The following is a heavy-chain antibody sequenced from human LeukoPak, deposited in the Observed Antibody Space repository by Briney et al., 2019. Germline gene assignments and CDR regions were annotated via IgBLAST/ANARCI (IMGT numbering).Heavy chain of an antibody. D-gene: IGHD3/OR15-3a*01. CDR1: GFTFSSHE. V-gene: IGHV3-48*03. CDR3: ARGPGLFPYFDY. J-gene: IGHJ4*02. Sequence: GGALRLSCAASGFTFSSHEMNWVRQAPGRGLEWISYISSSGSTIFYIDSLKGRFTISRDNAKNSLYLQMNSLRADDTAVYYCARGPGLFPYFDYWGQGTLVTVSS. CDR2: ISSSGSTI.